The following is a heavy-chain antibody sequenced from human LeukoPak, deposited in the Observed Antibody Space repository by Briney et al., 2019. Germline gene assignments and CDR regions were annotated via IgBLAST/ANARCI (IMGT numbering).Heavy chain of an antibody. J-gene: IGHJ6*02. Sequence: SVKVSCKASGGTFSSYAISWVRQAPGQGLEWMGGIIPIFGTANYAQKFQGRVTITADESTSTAYMELSSLSSEDTAVYYCATGCSGGSCYSFISRLTYYYYYGMDVWGQGTTVTVSS. V-gene: IGHV1-69*13. D-gene: IGHD2-15*01. CDR2: IIPIFGTA. CDR1: GGTFSSYA. CDR3: ATGCSGGSCYSFISRLTYYYYYGMDV.